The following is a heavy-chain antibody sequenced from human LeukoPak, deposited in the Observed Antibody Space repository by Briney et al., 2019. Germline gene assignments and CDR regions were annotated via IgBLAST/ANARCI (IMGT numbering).Heavy chain of an antibody. J-gene: IGHJ4*02. V-gene: IGHV1-2*02. Sequence: GASVKVSCKASGYTLTSYGISWVRQAPGQGLEWMGWINPNSGGTNYAQKFQGRVTMTRDTSISTAYMELSRLRSDDTAVYYCAREDVGSFDYWGQGTLVTVSS. CDR2: INPNSGGT. CDR3: AREDVGSFDY. D-gene: IGHD1-26*01. CDR1: GYTLTSYG.